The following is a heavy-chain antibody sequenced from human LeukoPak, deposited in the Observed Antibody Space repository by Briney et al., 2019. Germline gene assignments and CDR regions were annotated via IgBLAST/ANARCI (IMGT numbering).Heavy chain of an antibody. CDR1: GFTFDDYA. J-gene: IGHJ4*02. Sequence: GRSLRLSCAASGFTFDDYAMHWVRQAPGKGLEWVSGISWNSGSIGYADSVKGRFTISRDNAKNSLYLQMNSLRAEDTAVYYCARDSDDYGDPFDYWGQGTLVTVSS. CDR3: ARDSDDYGDPFDY. V-gene: IGHV3-9*01. D-gene: IGHD4-17*01. CDR2: ISWNSGSI.